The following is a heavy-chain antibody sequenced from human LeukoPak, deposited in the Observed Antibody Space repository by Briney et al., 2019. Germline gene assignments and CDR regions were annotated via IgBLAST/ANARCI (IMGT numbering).Heavy chain of an antibody. J-gene: IGHJ4*02. CDR3: AKVGVRGATTSVSIDY. V-gene: IGHV3-30*18. D-gene: IGHD1-26*01. CDR1: GFTFSSYG. CDR2: ISYDGSNK. Sequence: GDSLRLSCAASGFTFSSYGMHWVRQAPGKGLEWVAVISYDGSNKYYADSVKGRFTISRDNSKNTLYLQMNSLRAEDTAVYYCAKVGVRGATTSVSIDYWGQGTLVTVSS.